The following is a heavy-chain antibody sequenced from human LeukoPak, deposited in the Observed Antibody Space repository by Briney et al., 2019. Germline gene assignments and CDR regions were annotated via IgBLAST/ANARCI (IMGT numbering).Heavy chain of an antibody. J-gene: IGHJ4*02. Sequence: GGSLRLSCAASGFTFSSNWMSWVREAPGKGLEWVANINQDGSEKYYVDSVKARFTISRDNARNSLYLQMNSLRAEDTAVYYCARYLSSDYPDCWSQGTLVTVSS. CDR1: GFTFSSNW. CDR3: ARYLSSDYPDC. V-gene: IGHV3-7*05. CDR2: INQDGSEK. D-gene: IGHD4-17*01.